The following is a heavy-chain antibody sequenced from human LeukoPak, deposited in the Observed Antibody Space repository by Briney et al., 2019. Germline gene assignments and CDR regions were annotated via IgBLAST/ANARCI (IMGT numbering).Heavy chain of an antibody. D-gene: IGHD2-2*01. CDR3: ATVGEGGYCSSTSCPLYY. CDR2: IYHSGST. CDR1: GGSISSGGYY. V-gene: IGHV4-30-2*01. Sequence: SETLSLTCTVSGGSISSGGYYWSWIRQPPGKGLEWIGYIYHSGSTYYNPSLKSRVTISVDRSKNQFSLKLSSVTAADTAVYYCATVGEGGYCSSTSCPLYYWGQGTLVTVSS. J-gene: IGHJ4*02.